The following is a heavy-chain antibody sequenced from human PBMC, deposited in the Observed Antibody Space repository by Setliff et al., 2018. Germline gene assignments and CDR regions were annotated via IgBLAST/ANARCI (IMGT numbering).Heavy chain of an antibody. J-gene: IGHJ6*03. Sequence: PSETLSLTCTVSGGSISSYYWSWIRQPPGKGLEWIGYIYYSGSTNYNPSLKSRVTISVDTSKNQFSLKLSSVTEADTAVYYCARGPPGYYYYMNVWGQGTTVTVSS. CDR3: ARGPPGYYYYMNV. CDR1: GGSISSYY. CDR2: IYYSGST. V-gene: IGHV4-59*01.